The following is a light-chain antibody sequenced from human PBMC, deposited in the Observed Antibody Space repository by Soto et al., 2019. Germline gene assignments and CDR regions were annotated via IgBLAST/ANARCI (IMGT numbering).Light chain of an antibody. Sequence: QPVLTQSPSASASLGASVKLTCTLNTGHSNYAIAWHQQQPEKGPRYLMKLNSDGSHSKGDGIPDRFSGSSSGAECYLTISSLQSEDEADYYCQTWDTGIQVFGGGTKLTVL. CDR3: QTWDTGIQV. CDR2: LNSDGSH. J-gene: IGLJ2*01. CDR1: TGHSNYA. V-gene: IGLV4-69*01.